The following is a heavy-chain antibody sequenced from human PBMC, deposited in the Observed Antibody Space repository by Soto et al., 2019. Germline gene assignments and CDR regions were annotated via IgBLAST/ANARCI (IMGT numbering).Heavy chain of an antibody. J-gene: IGHJ4*02. CDR3: ARVPAYYYGSGKQYYFDY. Sequence: ASLKVSCKASGYTFTSYDINWVRQATGQGLEWMGWMNPNSGNTGYAQKFQGRVTMTRNTSISTAYMELSSLRSEDTAVYYCARVPAYYYGSGKQYYFDYWGQGTLVTVSS. V-gene: IGHV1-8*01. CDR2: MNPNSGNT. CDR1: GYTFTSYD. D-gene: IGHD3-10*01.